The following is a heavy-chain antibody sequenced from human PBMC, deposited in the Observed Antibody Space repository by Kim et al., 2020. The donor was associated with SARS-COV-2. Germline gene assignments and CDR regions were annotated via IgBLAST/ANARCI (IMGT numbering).Heavy chain of an antibody. J-gene: IGHJ4*02. Sequence: SVKVSCKASGGTFSSYAISWVRQAPGQGLEWMGGIIPIFGTANYAQKFQGRVTITADESTSTAYMELSSLRSEDTAVYYCWTLIKAAPFDYWGQGTLVTVSS. CDR3: WTLIKAAPFDY. CDR1: GGTFSSYA. V-gene: IGHV1-69*13. CDR2: IIPIFGTA. D-gene: IGHD2-8*01.